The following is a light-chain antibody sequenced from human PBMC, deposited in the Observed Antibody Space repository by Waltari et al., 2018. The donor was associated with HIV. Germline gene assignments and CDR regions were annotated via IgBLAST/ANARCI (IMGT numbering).Light chain of an antibody. CDR2: NHT. CDR1: ISNIGHNY. CDR3: STWDDKMSGVI. V-gene: IGLV1-47*01. Sequence: QSVLTQPPSTSGTPGQRVTISCSGSISNIGHNYVYWYQHLPGTAPKLLIYNHTRLPPGLPDRVSGSKSDTSASLAISGLRSEDEADYYCSTWDDKMSGVIFGGGTKLTVL. J-gene: IGLJ2*01.